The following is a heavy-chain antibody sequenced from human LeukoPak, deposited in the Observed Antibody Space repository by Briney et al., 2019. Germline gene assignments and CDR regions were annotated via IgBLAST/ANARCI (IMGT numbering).Heavy chain of an antibody. CDR2: ISISSSTI. CDR1: GFTLRSYS. J-gene: IGHJ4*02. Sequence: GGSLRLSCAASGFTLRSYSLNWVRQAPGKGLEWVSYISISSSTIYYADSVKGRFTISRDNAKNSLYLQMNSLRAEDTAVYYCARSNANSIMADRTIDYWGQGTLVTVSS. V-gene: IGHV3-48*01. CDR3: ARSNANSIMADRTIDY. D-gene: IGHD1-1*01.